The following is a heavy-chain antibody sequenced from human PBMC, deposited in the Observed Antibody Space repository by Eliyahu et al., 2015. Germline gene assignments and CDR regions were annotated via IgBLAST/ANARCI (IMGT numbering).Heavy chain of an antibody. D-gene: IGHD3-22*01. V-gene: IGHV4-34*01. Sequence: QVQLQQWGPGLLKPSETLSLTCAIFGGSFSDDYWSWIRQPPGKGXEWIGEVNDRGSSYYNPSLKGRVTISVDTSKKNFSLSLSFVTAADTAVYYCARGPRDTTIIREVVRYFDLWGRGTLVTVSS. J-gene: IGHJ2*01. CDR1: GGSFSDDY. CDR3: ARGPRDTTIIREVVRYFDL. CDR2: VNDRGSS.